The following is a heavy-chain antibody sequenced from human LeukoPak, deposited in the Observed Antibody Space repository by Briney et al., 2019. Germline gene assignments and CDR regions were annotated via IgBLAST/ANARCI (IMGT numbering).Heavy chain of an antibody. CDR2: IYYSGST. V-gene: IGHV4-39*07. CDR3: ARDDYYDSSGYYVDY. Sequence: PSETLSLTCTVSGGSISSSSYYWGWIRQPPGKGLEWIGSIYYSGSTYYNPSLKSRVTISVDTSKNQFSLKLSSVTAADTAVYYCARDDYYDSSGYYVDYWGQGTLVTVSS. CDR1: GGSISSSSYY. D-gene: IGHD3-22*01. J-gene: IGHJ4*02.